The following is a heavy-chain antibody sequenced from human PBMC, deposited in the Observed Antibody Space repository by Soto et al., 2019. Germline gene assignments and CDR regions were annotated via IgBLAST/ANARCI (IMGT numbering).Heavy chain of an antibody. J-gene: IGHJ5*02. D-gene: IGHD3-10*01. CDR1: GGSISSYY. CDR3: ARHRKGFGELFDSYGPGGFDP. CDR2: IYYSGST. V-gene: IGHV4-59*08. Sequence: SETLSLTCTVSGGSISSYYWSWIRQPPGKGLEWIGYIYYSGSTNYNPSLKSRVTISVDTSKNQFSLKLSSVTAADTAVYYCARHRKGFGELFDSYGPGGFDPWGQGTLVTVSS.